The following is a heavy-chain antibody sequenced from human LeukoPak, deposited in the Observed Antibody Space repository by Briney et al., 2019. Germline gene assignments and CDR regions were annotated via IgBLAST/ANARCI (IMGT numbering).Heavy chain of an antibody. D-gene: IGHD2-2*01. V-gene: IGHV3-48*03. CDR3: AGGPCSTTNCYGGRWFDP. CDR1: GFTFSSYE. J-gene: IGHJ5*02. Sequence: TGGSLRLSCAASGFTFSSYEMNWVRQAPGKGLEWVSYISSSGSNIYYVDSVKGRFTISRDNAKNSLYLQMNSLRAEDTAVYYCAGGPCSTTNCYGGRWFDPWGQGTLVTVSS. CDR2: ISSSGSNI.